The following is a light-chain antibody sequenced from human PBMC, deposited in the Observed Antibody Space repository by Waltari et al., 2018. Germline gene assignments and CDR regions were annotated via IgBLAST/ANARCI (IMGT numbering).Light chain of an antibody. J-gene: IGKJ1*01. CDR2: GAS. Sequence: EIVMTQSPATLSVSPGERATLSCRASQSVSSNLAWYQQKPGQAPRLLIYGASTRATGIPARFSGSGCGTEFTLTISSMQSEDFAVYYCQQYNNWPPNTFGQGTKVEIK. CDR1: QSVSSN. CDR3: QQYNNWPPNT. V-gene: IGKV3-15*01.